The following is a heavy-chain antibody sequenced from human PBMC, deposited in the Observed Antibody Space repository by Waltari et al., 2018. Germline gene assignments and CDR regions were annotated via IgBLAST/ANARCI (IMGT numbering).Heavy chain of an antibody. J-gene: IGHJ3*02. D-gene: IGHD3-22*01. CDR3: ARFTWLIGAFDI. Sequence: EVQLVESGGGLVQPGGSLRLSGAASGFPFSSYWMSWVRQAPGKGLEWVANIKQDGSEKYYVDSVKGRFTISRDNAKNSLYLQMNSLRAEDTAVYYCARFTWLIGAFDIWGQGTMVTVSS. CDR2: IKQDGSEK. V-gene: IGHV3-7*01. CDR1: GFPFSSYW.